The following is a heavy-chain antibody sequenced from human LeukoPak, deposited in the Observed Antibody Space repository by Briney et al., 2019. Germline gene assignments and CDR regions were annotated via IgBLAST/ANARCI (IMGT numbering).Heavy chain of an antibody. V-gene: IGHV3-7*01. CDR3: ARTGCDYDFWSAMLSTSGDYYMDV. CDR2: IKQDGSEK. J-gene: IGHJ6*03. CDR1: GFTFSSYW. Sequence: GGSLRLSCAASGFTFSSYWMSWVRQAPGKGLEWVANIKQDGSEKYYVDSVKGRFTISRDNAKNSLYLQMNSLRAEDTAVYYCARTGCDYDFWSAMLSTSGDYYMDVWGKGTTVTVSS. D-gene: IGHD3-3*01.